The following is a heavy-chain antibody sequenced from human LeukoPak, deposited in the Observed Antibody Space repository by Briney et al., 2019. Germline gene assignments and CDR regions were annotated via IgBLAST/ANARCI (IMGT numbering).Heavy chain of an antibody. CDR2: INPDGSQK. CDR3: AAWTGRGYNF. J-gene: IGHJ4*02. V-gene: IGHV3-7*01. Sequence: GGSLRLSCAASGFSFSGSWMNWVRQAPGKGLEWVANINPDGSQKRFVDSVMGRFTMSRDNAKNSLYLQMNSLRSEDTAVFYCAAWTGRGYNFWGQGTLVTVSS. CDR1: GFSFSGSW. D-gene: IGHD5-24*01.